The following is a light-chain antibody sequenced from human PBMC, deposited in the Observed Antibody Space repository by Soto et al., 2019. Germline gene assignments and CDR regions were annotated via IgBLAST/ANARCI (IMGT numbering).Light chain of an antibody. J-gene: IGKJ1*01. Sequence: AIRMTQSPSSFSASTGDRVTITCRARQGISSYLAWYQQKPGKAPKLLIYAASTLQSGVPSRFSGSGSGTDFTPTISCLQSEDFATYYCQQYYSYPRPFGQETKVEIK. V-gene: IGKV1-8*01. CDR3: QQYYSYPRP. CDR2: AAS. CDR1: QGISSY.